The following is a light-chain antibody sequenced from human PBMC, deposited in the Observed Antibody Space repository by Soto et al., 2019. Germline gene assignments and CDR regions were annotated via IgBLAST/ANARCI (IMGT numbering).Light chain of an antibody. V-gene: IGKV3-20*01. CDR3: QQYSSSRT. J-gene: IGKJ1*01. CDR1: QSVTSNA. Sequence: EIVLTQSSATLSLSPGERATLSCRASQSVTSNALAWYQQKPGQAPRLLIYGGSSRATGIPVRFSGSGSETDFTLTITRLEPEDFAVYYCQQYSSSRTFGQGTKVDIK. CDR2: GGS.